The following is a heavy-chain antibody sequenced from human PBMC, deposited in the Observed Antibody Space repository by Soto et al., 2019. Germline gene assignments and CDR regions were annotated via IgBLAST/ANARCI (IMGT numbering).Heavy chain of an antibody. CDR2: IIPIFGTA. Sequence: WASVKVSCKASGGTFSSYAISWVRQAPGQGLEWMGGIIPIFGTANYAQKFQGRVTITADESTSTAYMELSSLRSEDTAVYYCARLGTIFGVVSSYYYYGMDVWGQGTTVTV. J-gene: IGHJ6*02. CDR1: GGTFSSYA. V-gene: IGHV1-69*13. D-gene: IGHD3-3*01. CDR3: ARLGTIFGVVSSYYYYGMDV.